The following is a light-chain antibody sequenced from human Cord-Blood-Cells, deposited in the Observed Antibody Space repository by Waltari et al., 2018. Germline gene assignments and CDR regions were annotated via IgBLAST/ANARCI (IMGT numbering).Light chain of an antibody. V-gene: IGKV1-39*01. CDR1: QSISSY. CDR2: AAS. Sequence: DIQMTQSPSSLSASVGDRVTITCRVSQSISSYLNWYQQKPGKTPQLLIYAASSLQSGVPSRFSGSGSGTDFTLTISSLQPEDFATYYCKQSYSTPRTFGQGTKVEIK. J-gene: IGKJ1*01. CDR3: KQSYSTPRT.